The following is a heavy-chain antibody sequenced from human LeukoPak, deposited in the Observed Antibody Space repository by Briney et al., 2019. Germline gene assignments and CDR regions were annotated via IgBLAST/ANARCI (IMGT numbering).Heavy chain of an antibody. D-gene: IGHD1-26*01. CDR1: GFTFSSYW. Sequence: GGSLRLSCAASGFTFSSYWMSWVRQAPGKGLEWVANIKQDGSEKYYVDSVKGRFTISRDNAKNSLYLQMNSLRAEDTAVYYCARDKIVGATNFGYWGQGTLVTVSS. V-gene: IGHV3-7*01. CDR2: IKQDGSEK. CDR3: ARDKIVGATNFGY. J-gene: IGHJ4*02.